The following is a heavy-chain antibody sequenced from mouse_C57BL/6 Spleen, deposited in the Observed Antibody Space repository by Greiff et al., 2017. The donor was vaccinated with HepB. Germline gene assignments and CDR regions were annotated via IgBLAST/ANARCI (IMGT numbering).Heavy chain of an antibody. CDR2: IYPRSGNT. Sequence: VQLVESGAELARPGASVKLSCKASGYTFTSYGISWVKQRTGQGLEWIGEIYPRSGNTYYNEKFKGKATLTADKSSSTAYMELRSLTSEDSAVYFCARSYCDGSRLEVFDYWGQGTTLTVSS. D-gene: IGHD1-1*01. J-gene: IGHJ2*01. V-gene: IGHV1-81*01. CDR1: GYTFTSYG. CDR3: ARSYCDGSRLEVFDY.